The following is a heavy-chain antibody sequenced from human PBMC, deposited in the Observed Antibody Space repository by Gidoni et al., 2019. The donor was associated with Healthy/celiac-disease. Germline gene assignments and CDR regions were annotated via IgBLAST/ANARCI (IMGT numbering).Heavy chain of an antibody. CDR1: GYTFTSYG. D-gene: IGHD3-22*01. Sequence: QVQLVQSGAEVKKPGASVKVSCKASGYTFTSYGTSWVRQAPGQGLEWMGWISPYNGNTNDEQKLQGRVTMTTDTSTSTAYMELRSLRSDDTAVYYCARWAGINYDSSGYYYVRASAFDIWGQGTMVTVSS. V-gene: IGHV1-18*01. J-gene: IGHJ3*02. CDR2: ISPYNGNT. CDR3: ARWAGINYDSSGYYYVRASAFDI.